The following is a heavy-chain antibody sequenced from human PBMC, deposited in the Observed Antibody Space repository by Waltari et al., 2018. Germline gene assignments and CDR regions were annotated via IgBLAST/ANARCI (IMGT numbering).Heavy chain of an antibody. CDR3: AREHYGGGF. Sequence: EVQLVESGGGLIQPGGSLRLSCAASGFTVRSTYMTWVRQAPGKGLEWVSVIYSGGTTYYADSVKGRFTISRDNSKNTVYLQLNSLTVEDTAVYYCAREHYGGGFWGQGTLVTVSS. D-gene: IGHD4-17*01. CDR2: IYSGGTT. J-gene: IGHJ4*02. CDR1: GFTVRSTY. V-gene: IGHV3-53*01.